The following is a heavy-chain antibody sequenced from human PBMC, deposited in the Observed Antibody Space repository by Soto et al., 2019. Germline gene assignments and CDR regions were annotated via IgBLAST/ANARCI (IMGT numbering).Heavy chain of an antibody. D-gene: IGHD3-10*01. Sequence: QVQLVQSGAEVKKPGSSVKVSCKASGGTFSSYAISWVRQAAGQGLEWMGGIIPIFGTANYAQKFQGRVTITADKSTSTAYMELSSLRSEDTAVYYCARDSSWGSGSYYPAYFDYWGQGTLVTVSS. CDR1: GGTFSSYA. V-gene: IGHV1-69*06. CDR2: IIPIFGTA. J-gene: IGHJ4*02. CDR3: ARDSSWGSGSYYPAYFDY.